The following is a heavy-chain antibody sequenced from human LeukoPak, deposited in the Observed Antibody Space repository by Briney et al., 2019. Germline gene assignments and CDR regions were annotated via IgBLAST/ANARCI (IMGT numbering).Heavy chain of an antibody. V-gene: IGHV3-7*01. CDR1: RFTFSNYW. D-gene: IGHD4-23*01. CDR2: IKEDGSEK. Sequence: PGVSLRLSCAASRFTFSNYWMSWVRQAPGKGLEWVANIKEDGSEKYYVDSVKGRFTISRDNAKNSLYLQMNSLRAEDSAVYYCARDLGGGPPGYWGQGTLVTVSS. CDR3: ARDLGGGPPGY. J-gene: IGHJ4*02.